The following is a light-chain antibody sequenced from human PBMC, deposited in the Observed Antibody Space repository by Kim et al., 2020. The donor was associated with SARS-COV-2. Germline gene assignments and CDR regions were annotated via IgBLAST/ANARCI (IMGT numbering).Light chain of an antibody. CDR3: QQYGSAPYT. V-gene: IGKV3-20*01. J-gene: IGKJ2*01. CDR2: GAS. CDR1: QIVSSNFY. Sequence: SPGDRATLSCRASQIVSSNFYLAWYQQKPGQAPRLLIYGASSRATGIPDRFSGSGSATDFTLTISRLEPEDFAMYYCQQYGSAPYTFGQGTKLEI.